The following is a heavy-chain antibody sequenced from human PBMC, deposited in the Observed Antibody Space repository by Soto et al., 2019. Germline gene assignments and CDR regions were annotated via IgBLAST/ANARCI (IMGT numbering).Heavy chain of an antibody. CDR1: GFTFSSYG. CDR2: IWYDGSNK. CDR3: ARGLVGFFHIDY. Sequence: QVQLVESGGGVVQPGRSLRLSCAASGFTFSSYGMHWVRQAPGRGLEWVAVIWYDGSNKYYADSVMGRFTISRDNSKNTLSLQMNSLRGDDTAVYYCARGLVGFFHIDYWGQGTLVTVSS. D-gene: IGHD2-8*02. V-gene: IGHV3-33*01. J-gene: IGHJ4*02.